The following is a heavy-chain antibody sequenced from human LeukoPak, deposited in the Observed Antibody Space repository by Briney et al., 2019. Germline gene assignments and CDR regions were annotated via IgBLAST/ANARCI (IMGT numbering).Heavy chain of an antibody. CDR2: IIPIFGTA. J-gene: IGHJ5*02. D-gene: IGHD1-26*01. CDR3: ARLYSGSYYRWFDP. V-gene: IGHV1-69*13. Sequence: ASVKVSCKASGGTFSSYAISWVRQAPGQGLEWVGGIIPIFGTANYAQKFRGRVTIAADESTSTAYMELSSLRSEDTAVYYCARLYSGSYYRWFDPWGQGTLVTVSS. CDR1: GGTFSSYA.